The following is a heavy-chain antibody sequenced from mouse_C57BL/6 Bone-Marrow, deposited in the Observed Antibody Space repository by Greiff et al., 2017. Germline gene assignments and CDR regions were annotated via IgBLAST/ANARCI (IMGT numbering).Heavy chain of an antibody. Sequence: EVKVVESGGGLVQPGGSLKLSCAASGFTFSDYGMAWVRQAPRTGPEWVAFISNLAYSIYYADTVTGRFTISRENAKNTLYLEMSCLRSEDTAMYYCARYYYGSRGFDYWGQGTTLTVSS. CDR2: ISNLAYSI. J-gene: IGHJ2*01. V-gene: IGHV5-15*01. CDR3: ARYYYGSRGFDY. D-gene: IGHD1-1*01. CDR1: GFTFSDYG.